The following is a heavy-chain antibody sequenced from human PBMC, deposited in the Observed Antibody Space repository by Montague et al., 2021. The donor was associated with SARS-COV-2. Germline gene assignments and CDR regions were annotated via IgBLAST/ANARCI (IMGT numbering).Heavy chain of an antibody. D-gene: IGHD3-9*01. CDR3: ARLGLRYLDWLLLGEGYFDY. V-gene: IGHV4-59*08. J-gene: IGHJ4*02. Sequence: SETLSLTCTVSGGSISSYYWSWIRQPPGKGLEWIRYIYYSGSTNYNPSLKSRVTISVDTSKNQFSLKLSSVTAADTAVYYCARLGLRYLDWLLLGEGYFDYWGQGTLDPVSS. CDR2: IYYSGST. CDR1: GGSISSYY.